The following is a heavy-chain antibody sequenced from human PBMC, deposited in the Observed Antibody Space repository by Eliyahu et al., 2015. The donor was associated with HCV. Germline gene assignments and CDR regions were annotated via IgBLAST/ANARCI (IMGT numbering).Heavy chain of an antibody. D-gene: IGHD3-16*01. Sequence: EVQLVESGGXLIQPGGSXRXXXXVSGFTVSSHYMNWVRQAPGKGLEWVSSINSGGTTSYADSVTGRFTISRDNSRNTLHLQMNSLRAEDTAVYYCARDGKGLLRASDHWGQGTLVTVSS. CDR3: ARDGKGLLRASDH. J-gene: IGHJ4*02. CDR2: INSGGTT. V-gene: IGHV3-53*01. CDR1: GFTVSSHY.